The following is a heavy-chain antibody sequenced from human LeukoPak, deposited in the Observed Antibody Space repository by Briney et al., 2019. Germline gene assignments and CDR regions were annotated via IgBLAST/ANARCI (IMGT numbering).Heavy chain of an antibody. D-gene: IGHD5-18*01. Sequence: ASVKVSCKASGYTFTGYYMHWVRQAPGQGLEWMGWINPNSGGTNYAQKFQGWVTMTRDTSISTAYMELSRLRSDDTAVYYCARVARGYSYGWDAFDIWGQGTMATVSS. CDR1: GYTFTGYY. V-gene: IGHV1-2*04. J-gene: IGHJ3*02. CDR3: ARVARGYSYGWDAFDI. CDR2: INPNSGGT.